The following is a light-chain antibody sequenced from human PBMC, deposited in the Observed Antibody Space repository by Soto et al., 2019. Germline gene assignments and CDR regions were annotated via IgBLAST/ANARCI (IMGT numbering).Light chain of an antibody. CDR1: QNVNSN. V-gene: IGKV3-15*01. CDR2: GAS. CDR3: QQYNNWWT. J-gene: IGKJ1*01. Sequence: EIVLSQSPGTLSLSPGERATLSCRASQNVNSNLAWYQQKPGQAPRLLIYGASTRATGIPARFSGSGSGTEFTLTISSLQFDDSAVYYCQQYNNWWTFGQGTKVDIK.